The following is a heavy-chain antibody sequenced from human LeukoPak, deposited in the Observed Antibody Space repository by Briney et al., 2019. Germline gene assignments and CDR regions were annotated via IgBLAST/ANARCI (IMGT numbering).Heavy chain of an antibody. V-gene: IGHV3-7*01. D-gene: IGHD2-2*01. CDR2: INQDGTEK. J-gene: IGHJ4*02. CDR1: GFTFSSSW. Sequence: PGGSLRLSCAAYGFTFSSSWMSWVRLAPGKGLEWVANINQDGTEKYYVDSVKGRFTISRDNAKNSLYLQMNSLRAEDTAVYYCARGGKDKYCSSMTCPFFDYWGQGTLVTVSS. CDR3: ARGGKDKYCSSMTCPFFDY.